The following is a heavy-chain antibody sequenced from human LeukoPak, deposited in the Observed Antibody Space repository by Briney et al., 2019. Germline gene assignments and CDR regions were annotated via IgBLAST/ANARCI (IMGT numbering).Heavy chain of an antibody. V-gene: IGHV1-69*13. D-gene: IGHD2-2*02. J-gene: IGHJ6*02. CDR3: ARYCSSTSCYTSYYYGMDV. Sequence: SVKASCKASGGTFSSYAISWVRQAPGQGLEWMGGIIPIFGTANYAQKFQGRVTITADESTSTAYMELSSLRSEATAVYYCARYCSSTSCYTSYYYGMDVLGPGTKVTVSS. CDR1: GGTFSSYA. CDR2: IIPIFGTA.